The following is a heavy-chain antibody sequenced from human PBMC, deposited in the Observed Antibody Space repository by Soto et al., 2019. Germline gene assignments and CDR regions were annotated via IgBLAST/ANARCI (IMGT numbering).Heavy chain of an antibody. V-gene: IGHV4-39*07. CDR3: ARDKITGLFDY. CDR1: GGSMSTSDYY. CDR2: INHSGST. D-gene: IGHD2-8*02. J-gene: IGHJ4*02. Sequence: SETLSLTCTVSGGSMSTSDYYWGWIRQPPGTGLEWIGEINHSGSTNYNPSLKSRVTISVDTSKNQFSLKLTSVTAADTAVYYCARDKITGLFDYWGQGTLVTVSS.